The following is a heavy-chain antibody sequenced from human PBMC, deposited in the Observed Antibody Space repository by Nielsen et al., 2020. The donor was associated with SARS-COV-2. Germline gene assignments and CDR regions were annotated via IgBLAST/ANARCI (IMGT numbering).Heavy chain of an antibody. V-gene: IGHV3-11*05. D-gene: IGHD3-22*01. CDR2: ISSSSSYT. Sequence: GESLKISCATSGFTFSDYYMNWIRQAPGRGLEWVSYISSSSSYTKYADSVTGRFTISRDNAKNSLYLQMNSLRAEDTAVYYCARVFRGWYDSSGSCGMDVWGQGTTVTVSS. CDR1: GFTFSDYY. CDR3: ARVFRGWYDSSGSCGMDV. J-gene: IGHJ6*02.